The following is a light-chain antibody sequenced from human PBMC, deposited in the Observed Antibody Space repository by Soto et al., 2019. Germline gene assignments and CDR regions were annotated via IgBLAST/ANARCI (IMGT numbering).Light chain of an antibody. CDR3: QQSYDTPYT. V-gene: IGKV1-39*01. Sequence: DIQMTQSPSSLSASVGDRVTITCRASQSISTYLNWFQQKPGKAPKLLIYAASSLQSGVPSRFSGGGSGTDFTLTITSRQPEDFATYSCQQSYDTPYTFGQGTKLEIK. CDR2: AAS. J-gene: IGKJ2*01. CDR1: QSISTY.